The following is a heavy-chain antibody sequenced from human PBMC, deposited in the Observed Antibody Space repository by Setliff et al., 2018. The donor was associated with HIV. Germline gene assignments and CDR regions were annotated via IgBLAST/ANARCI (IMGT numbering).Heavy chain of an antibody. V-gene: IGHV4-61*09. D-gene: IGHD2-15*01. J-gene: IGHJ1*01. CDR2: IFTSGSA. CDR3: ARDSPADGGNPGRFQR. Sequence: SETLSLTCTVSGDSISSGRYYWNWTRQPAGKGLDWIGHIFTSGSAFSSGTANYSPSLKSRVTISVDISKNQFSLKLTSVTAADTAMYFCARDSPADGGNPGRFQRWGQGTLVTVSS. CDR1: GDSISSGRYY.